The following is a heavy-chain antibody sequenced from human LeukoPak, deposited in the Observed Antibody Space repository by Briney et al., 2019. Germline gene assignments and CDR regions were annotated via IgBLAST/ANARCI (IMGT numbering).Heavy chain of an antibody. J-gene: IGHJ5*02. Sequence: ASVKVSCKVSGYTLTELSMHWVRQAPGKGLEWMGGFDPEDGETIYAHKFQGRVTMTEDTSTDTAYMELSSLRSEDTAVYYCARERLLWTTVVTAARGWFDPWGQGTLVTVSS. CDR1: GYTLTELS. V-gene: IGHV1-24*01. D-gene: IGHD4-23*01. CDR2: FDPEDGET. CDR3: ARERLLWTTVVTAARGWFDP.